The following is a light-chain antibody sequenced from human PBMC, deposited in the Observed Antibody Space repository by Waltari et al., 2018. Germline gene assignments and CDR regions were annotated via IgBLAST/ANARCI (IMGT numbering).Light chain of an antibody. V-gene: IGLV3-19*01. CDR3: HSRETFSTRL. J-gene: IGLJ2*01. CDR1: SLRSNY. CDR2: GPD. Sequence: SSDLTQDPSLSVALGQTVRITCQGASLRSNYESWYQQRPGQAPILVLYGPDTRPSGIPDRFSGSTPGNTASLTITGAQAEDEADYYCHSRETFSTRLFGGGTRLTV.